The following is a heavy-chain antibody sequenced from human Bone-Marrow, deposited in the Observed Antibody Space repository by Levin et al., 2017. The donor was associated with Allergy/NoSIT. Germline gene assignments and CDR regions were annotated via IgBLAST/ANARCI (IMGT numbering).Heavy chain of an antibody. CDR3: AREDTRGWKSFDY. V-gene: IGHV1-18*01. CDR2: ISGYNENT. J-gene: IGHJ4*02. D-gene: IGHD1-1*01. Sequence: GESLKISCKASGYTFSRFSVTWVRQAPGQGLEWVGSISGYNENTIFAQKFQDRLTLTTDTSTNTVYMELRSLKSDDTAVYYCAREDTRGWKSFDYWGQGTLVTVSS. CDR1: GYTFSRFS.